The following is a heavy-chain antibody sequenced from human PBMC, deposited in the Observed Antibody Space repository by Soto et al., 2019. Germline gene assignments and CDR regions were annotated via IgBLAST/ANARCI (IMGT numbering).Heavy chain of an antibody. J-gene: IGHJ6*02. CDR2: IYYSGST. Sequence: TETLSLTCTVSGGSISSYYWSWIRQPPGKGLEWIGYIYYSGSTNYNPSLKSRLTISIDPSKNQFSLKLSSLSAADTAVYYCARHSPPFFYGSGPWDVWGQGTTVTVSS. CDR1: GGSISSYY. CDR3: ARHSPPFFYGSGPWDV. V-gene: IGHV4-59*08. D-gene: IGHD3-10*01.